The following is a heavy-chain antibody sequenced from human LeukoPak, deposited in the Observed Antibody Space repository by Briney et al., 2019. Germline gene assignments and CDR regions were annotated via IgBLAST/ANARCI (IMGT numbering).Heavy chain of an antibody. V-gene: IGHV4-39*07. CDR3: ARDESGSYDY. J-gene: IGHJ4*02. CDR2: IYYSGST. Sequence: SETLSLTCTVSGGSISSSSYYWGWIRQPPGKGLEWIGSIYYSGSTNYNPSLKSRVTISVDKSKNQFSLKLSSVTAADTAVYYCARDESGSYDYWGQGTLVTVSS. D-gene: IGHD1-26*01. CDR1: GGSISSSSYY.